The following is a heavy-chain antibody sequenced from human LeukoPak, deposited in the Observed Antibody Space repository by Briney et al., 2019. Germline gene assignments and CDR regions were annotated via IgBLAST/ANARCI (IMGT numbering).Heavy chain of an antibody. V-gene: IGHV1-2*02. D-gene: IGHD3-3*01. J-gene: IGHJ5*02. CDR1: GYTFTGYY. Sequence: GASVEVSCKASGYTFTGYYMHWVRQAPGQGLEWMGWINPNSGGTNYAQKFQGRVTMTRDTSISTAYMELSRLRSDDTAVYYCAREDAGAYYDFWSGYYWSWFDPWGQGTLVTVSS. CDR3: AREDAGAYYDFWSGYYWSWFDP. CDR2: INPNSGGT.